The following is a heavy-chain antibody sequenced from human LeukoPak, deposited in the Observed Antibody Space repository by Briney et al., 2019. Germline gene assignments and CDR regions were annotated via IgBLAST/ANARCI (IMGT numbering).Heavy chain of an antibody. J-gene: IGHJ4*02. CDR1: GGTFSSYA. V-gene: IGHV1-69*04. CDR2: IIPILGIA. D-gene: IGHD3-22*01. CDR3: ARDLDYYDSSGHDY. Sequence: ASVKVSCKASGGTFSSYAISWVRQAPGQGLEWMGRIIPILGIANYAQKFQGRVTITADKSTSTACMELSSLRSEDTAVYYCARDLDYYDSSGHDYWGQGTLVTVSS.